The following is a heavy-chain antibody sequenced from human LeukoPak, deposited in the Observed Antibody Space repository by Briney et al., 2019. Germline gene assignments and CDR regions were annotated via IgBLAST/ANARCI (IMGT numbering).Heavy chain of an antibody. Sequence: GGSLRLSCGVSGITLSNYGMSWVRQAPGKGLEWVAGLSGSAGGTNYADSVKGRFTISRDNAKNTLYLQMNSLRAEDTAVYYCARAPPAVEMATNFDYWGQGTLVTVSS. D-gene: IGHD5-24*01. CDR1: GITLSNYG. V-gene: IGHV3-23*01. J-gene: IGHJ4*02. CDR3: ARAPPAVEMATNFDY. CDR2: LSGSAGGT.